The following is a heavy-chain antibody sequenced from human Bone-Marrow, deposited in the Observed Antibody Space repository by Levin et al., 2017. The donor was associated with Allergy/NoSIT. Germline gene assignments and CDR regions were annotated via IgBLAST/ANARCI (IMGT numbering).Heavy chain of an antibody. CDR1: GFTFNNFW. J-gene: IGHJ4*02. CDR2: IKQDGTET. V-gene: IGHV3-7*04. Sequence: GGSLRLSCTASGFTFNNFWMTWVRQAPGKGLEWVANIKQDGTETNYVDSVKGRFTISRDNSKNSVYLQMNSLRAEDTAAYYCARDPSHDYGSGSYYRHWGQGTLVTVSS. CDR3: ARDPSHDYGSGSYYRH. D-gene: IGHD3-10*01.